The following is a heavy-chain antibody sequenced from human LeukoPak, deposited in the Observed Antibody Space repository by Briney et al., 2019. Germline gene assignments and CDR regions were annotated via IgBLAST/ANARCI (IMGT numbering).Heavy chain of an antibody. CDR1: GGSISSSSYY. J-gene: IGHJ4*02. V-gene: IGHV4-39*01. CDR3: ARHPPPDSYGHSPYFDY. D-gene: IGHD5-18*01. CDR2: IYYSGST. Sequence: SETLSLTCTVSGGSISSSSYYWGWIRQPPGKGLEWIGSIYYSGSTYYNPSLKSRVTISVDTSKDQFSLKLSSVTAADTAVYYCARHPPPDSYGHSPYFDYWGQGTLVTVSS.